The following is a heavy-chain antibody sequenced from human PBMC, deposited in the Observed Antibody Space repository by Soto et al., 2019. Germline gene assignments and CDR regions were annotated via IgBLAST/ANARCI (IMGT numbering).Heavy chain of an antibody. CDR2: ISYDGSNK. CDR1: GFTFSSYG. D-gene: IGHD3-16*01. CDR3: VKDLGGLDYFDY. V-gene: IGHV3-30*18. Sequence: SLILSCAASGFTFSSYGMHWVRQAPGKGLEWVAVISYDGSNKYYADSVKGRFTISRDNSKNTLYLQMNSLRAEDTAVYYCVKDLGGLDYFDYWGQGTLVTVSS. J-gene: IGHJ4*02.